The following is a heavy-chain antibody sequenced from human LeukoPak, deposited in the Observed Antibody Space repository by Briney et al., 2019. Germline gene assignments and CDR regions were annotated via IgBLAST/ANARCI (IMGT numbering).Heavy chain of an antibody. D-gene: IGHD6-13*01. Sequence: ASVKVSCKASGYTFTSYAMNWVRQAPGQGLEWMGWINPNSGGTNYAQKFQGRVTMTRDTSISTAYMELSRLRSDDTAVYYCARASPVYSSSWYLAFDIWGQGTMVTVSS. CDR2: INPNSGGT. CDR1: GYTFTSYA. CDR3: ARASPVYSSSWYLAFDI. J-gene: IGHJ3*02. V-gene: IGHV1-2*02.